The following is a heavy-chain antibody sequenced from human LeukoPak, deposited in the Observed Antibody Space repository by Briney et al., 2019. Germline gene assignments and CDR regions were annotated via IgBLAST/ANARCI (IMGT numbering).Heavy chain of an antibody. D-gene: IGHD5-18*01. CDR1: GYTFTVYY. V-gene: IGHV1-2*02. CDR3: ARAVDTATN. Sequence: ASVTVSCTASGYTFTVYYMHWVRQAPGQGLEWLGWINPNSGGTNYAQEFQGRVTMTRDTSISTAYMELSRLRSDDRAVYYCARAVDTATNWGQGTLVTVSS. CDR2: INPNSGGT. J-gene: IGHJ4*02.